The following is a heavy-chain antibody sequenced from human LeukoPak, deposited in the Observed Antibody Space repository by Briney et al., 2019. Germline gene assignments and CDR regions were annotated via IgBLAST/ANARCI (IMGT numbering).Heavy chain of an antibody. D-gene: IGHD6-13*01. CDR3: ARTPIAAAGNWFDP. V-gene: IGHV4-59*01. J-gene: IGHJ5*02. Sequence: SETLSLTCTVSGGSISSYYWSWIRQPPGKGLEWIGYIYYSGSTNYNPSLKSRVTISVDTSKNQFSLKLSSVTAADTAVYYCARTPIAAAGNWFDPWGQETLVTVSS. CDR2: IYYSGST. CDR1: GGSISSYY.